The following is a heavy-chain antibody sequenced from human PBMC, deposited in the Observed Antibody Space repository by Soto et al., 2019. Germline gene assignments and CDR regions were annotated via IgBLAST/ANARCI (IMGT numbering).Heavy chain of an antibody. CDR1: GGAFGSYA. CDR2: IIPMFDTT. CDR3: TRHRGYSSGYWGQDF. J-gene: IGHJ4*02. V-gene: IGHV1-69*01. D-gene: IGHD5-12*01. Sequence: QVQMVQCGAEVKKPGSSVKVSYKASGGAFGSYAINWVRQAPGHGLEWMGGIIPMFDTTNYAQRFQGRVTVTADESTSTVYLELTRLRSEDTAMYYCTRHRGYSSGYWGQDFWGQGTLVPVSS.